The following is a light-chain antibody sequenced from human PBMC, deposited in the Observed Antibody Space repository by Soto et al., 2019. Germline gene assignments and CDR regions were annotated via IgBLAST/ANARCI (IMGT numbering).Light chain of an antibody. Sequence: EIVMTQSPATLSVSPGERAPLSCRASRGVGRTLPWYQQKPGQAPRLLIYGASTRATGIPARFSGSGSGTEFTLTISSLQSEDFAVYYCQQYNNWPPRYTFGQGTKLEIK. J-gene: IGKJ2*01. CDR3: QQYNNWPPRYT. V-gene: IGKV3-15*01. CDR1: RGVGRT. CDR2: GAS.